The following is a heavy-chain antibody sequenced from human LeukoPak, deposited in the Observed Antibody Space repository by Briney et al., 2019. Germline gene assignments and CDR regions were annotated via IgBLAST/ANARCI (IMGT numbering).Heavy chain of an antibody. CDR3: ARDLSPGWFDP. CDR1: GFTFSNYY. Sequence: PGGSLRLSCAASGFTFSNYYMHWVRQAPGKGLVWVSRISGDGSSTDYADSVKGRFTISRDNAKNTLYLQVSSLRAEDTAVYYCARDLSPGWFDPWGQGTRVTVSS. CDR2: ISGDGSST. V-gene: IGHV3-74*01. J-gene: IGHJ5*02.